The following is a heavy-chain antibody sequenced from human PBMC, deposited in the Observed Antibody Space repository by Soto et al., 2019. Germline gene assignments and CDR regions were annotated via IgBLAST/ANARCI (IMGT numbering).Heavy chain of an antibody. V-gene: IGHV5-51*01. J-gene: IGHJ4*02. CDR3: ARQRTTVTTGYFDY. CDR1: GYSFTNYW. Sequence: GESLKISCKGSGYSFTNYWIGWVRQMPGKGLEWMGIIYPGDSDTRYRPSFQGQVTISADKSISTAYLQWSSLKASDTAMYYCARQRTTVTTGYFDYWGQGTLVTAPQ. CDR2: IYPGDSDT. D-gene: IGHD4-4*01.